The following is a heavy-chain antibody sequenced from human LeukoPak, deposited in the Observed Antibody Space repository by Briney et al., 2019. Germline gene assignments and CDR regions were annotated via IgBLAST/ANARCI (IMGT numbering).Heavy chain of an antibody. CDR3: ARVAAAGQTPPLNLEN. J-gene: IGHJ4*02. CDR2: IYPGDSDT. CDR1: GFSFSSYW. Sequence: GESLQISCKGSGFSFSSYWIAWVRQMPGKGLEWMGIIYPGDSDTRYSPSFQGQVTFSADKSIYTAYLQWSSLKASDTAMYYCARVAAAGQTPPLNLENWGQGTLVTVSS. V-gene: IGHV5-51*01. D-gene: IGHD6-13*01.